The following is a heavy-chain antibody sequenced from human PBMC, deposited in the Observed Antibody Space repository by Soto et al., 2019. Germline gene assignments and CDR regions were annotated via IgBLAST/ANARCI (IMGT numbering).Heavy chain of an antibody. V-gene: IGHV3-7*05. Sequence: EVQLVESGGGLVQPGGSLRLSCAASGFTFSNYWISGVRQAAGKGFEWVANIKEDGSERNYVDSVKGRFINSRDNAKNSLYLQLNSLSAQHTAVCYCATAGSENHYWDQGALVTVSS. CDR3: ATAGSENHY. D-gene: IGHD3-10*01. CDR2: IKEDGSER. J-gene: IGHJ4*02. CDR1: GFTFSNYW.